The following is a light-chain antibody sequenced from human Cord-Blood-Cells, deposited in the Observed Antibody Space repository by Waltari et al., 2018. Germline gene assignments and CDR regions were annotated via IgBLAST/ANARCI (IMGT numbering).Light chain of an antibody. Sequence: QSALPQPASVSGSPGQSLTISCTGTSSDVGGYTYVSWYQQHPGKAPKLMIYDVSNRPSGVSNRFSGSKSGNTASLTISGLQAEDEADYYCSSYTSSSTLEVFGGGTKLTVL. V-gene: IGLV2-14*01. CDR1: SSDVGGYTY. J-gene: IGLJ3*02. CDR3: SSYTSSSTLEV. CDR2: DVS.